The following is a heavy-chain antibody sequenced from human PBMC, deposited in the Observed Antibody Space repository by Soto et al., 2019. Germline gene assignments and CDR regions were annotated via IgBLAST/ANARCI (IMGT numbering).Heavy chain of an antibody. J-gene: IGHJ4*02. CDR1: GYTLTDLS. D-gene: IGHD3-3*01. CDR3: ATHRSGRFLEWLPEGSLGY. V-gene: IGHV1-24*01. Sequence: QVQLVQSGAEVKKPGASVKVSCKVSGYTLTDLSMQWVRQAPGKGLEWMGGFDPEDGETIYAQKFPGKVTIDEDTATDTAYIGLRSLGSEDNAVYYCATHRSGRFLEWLPEGSLGYWGQGTLVTVSS. CDR2: FDPEDGET.